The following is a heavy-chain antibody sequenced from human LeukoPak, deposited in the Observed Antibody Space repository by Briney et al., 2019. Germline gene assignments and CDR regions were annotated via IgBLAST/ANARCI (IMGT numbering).Heavy chain of an antibody. CDR2: INHSGST. V-gene: IGHV4-34*01. Sequence: PSETLSLTCAVYGGAFSGYYWSWIRQPPGKGLEWMGEINHSGSTNYNPSLKSRGTISVETSKNQCSLKLSSLTAADTAVYYCARGFVLGSSWYSLFDYWGQGTLVTVSS. CDR1: GGAFSGYY. D-gene: IGHD6-13*01. J-gene: IGHJ4*02. CDR3: ARGFVLGSSWYSLFDY.